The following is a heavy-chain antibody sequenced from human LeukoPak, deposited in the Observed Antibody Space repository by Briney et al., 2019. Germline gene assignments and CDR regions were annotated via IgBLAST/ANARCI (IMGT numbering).Heavy chain of an antibody. CDR2: IKADGSYT. V-gene: IGHV3-74*01. J-gene: IGHJ4*02. CDR3: ARGGSGSYSDY. Sequence: PGGSLRLSCAASGFTFSSYAMSWVRQAPGKGLVWVSRIKADGSYTNYADSVKGQFTISRDNAKNTLYLQMNSLRAEDTAVYYCARGGSGSYSDYWGQGTLVTVSS. D-gene: IGHD1-26*01. CDR1: GFTFSSYA.